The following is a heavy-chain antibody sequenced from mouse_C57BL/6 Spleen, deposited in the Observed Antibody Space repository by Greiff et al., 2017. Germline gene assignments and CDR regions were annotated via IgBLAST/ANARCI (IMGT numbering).Heavy chain of an antibody. CDR3: ARDWDETAWFAD. J-gene: IGHJ3*01. CDR2: IYPGSGNT. D-gene: IGHD4-1*01. CDR1: GYTFTDYY. Sequence: QVHVKQSGAELVRPGASVKLSCKASGYTFTDYYINWVKQRPGQGLEWIARIYPGSGNTYYNEKFKGKATLTAEKSSSTAYMQLSSLTSEDSAVYFCARDWDETAWFADWGQGTLVTVSA. V-gene: IGHV1-76*01.